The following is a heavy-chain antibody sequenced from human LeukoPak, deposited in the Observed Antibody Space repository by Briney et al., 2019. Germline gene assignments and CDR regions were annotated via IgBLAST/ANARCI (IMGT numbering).Heavy chain of an antibody. J-gene: IGHJ3*02. CDR2: IYHSGST. Sequence: SETLSLTCTVSGYSISSGYYWGWIRPPTGKGLEWIGSIYHSGSTYYNPSLKSRVTISVDTSKNQFSLKLSSVTAAVTAVYYCASYCSSTSCFASEAFDIWRQGTMVTVSS. CDR1: GYSISSGYY. V-gene: IGHV4-38-2*02. CDR3: ASYCSSTSCFASEAFDI. D-gene: IGHD2-2*01.